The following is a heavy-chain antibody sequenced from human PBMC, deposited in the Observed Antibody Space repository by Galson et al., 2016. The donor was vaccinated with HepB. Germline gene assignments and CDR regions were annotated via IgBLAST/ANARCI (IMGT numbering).Heavy chain of an antibody. D-gene: IGHD3-3*01. V-gene: IGHV3-49*04. CDR3: TSPSHYDFWSGFGPDY. J-gene: IGHJ4*02. Sequence: SLRLSCAASGFTFSSYWMHWVRQAPGKGLEWVSFIKSKAYGGTRKYAASVKGRFTISRDDSKSVAYLQMSSLKTEDTAVYYCTSPSHYDFWSGFGPDYWGQGTLVTVSS. CDR1: GFTFSSYW. CDR2: IKSKAYGGTR.